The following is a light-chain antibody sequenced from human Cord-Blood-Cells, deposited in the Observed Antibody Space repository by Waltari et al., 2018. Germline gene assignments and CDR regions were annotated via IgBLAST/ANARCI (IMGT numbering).Light chain of an antibody. CDR2: SNN. CDR1: SSNIGSNT. J-gene: IGLJ3*02. Sequence: QSVLTQPPSASGTPGQRVTISCSGISSNIGSNTVNWYQQRPGTAPKLLIYSNNQRPSGVPDRFSGSKSGTSASLAISGLQSEDEADYYCAAWDDSLNGPVFGGGTKLTVL. CDR3: AAWDDSLNGPV. V-gene: IGLV1-44*01.